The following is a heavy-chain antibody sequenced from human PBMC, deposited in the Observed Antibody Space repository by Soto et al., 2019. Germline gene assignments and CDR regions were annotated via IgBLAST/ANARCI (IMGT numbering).Heavy chain of an antibody. CDR1: GFTFSSYS. CDR2: ISSSSSTI. CDR3: AREVVLWFGETPG. J-gene: IGHJ4*02. Sequence: GESLKISCAASGFTFSSYSMNWVRQAPGKGLEWVSYISSSSSTIYYADSVKGRFTISRDNAKNSLYLQMNSLRAEDTAVYYCAREVVLWFGETPGWGQGTLVTVSS. V-gene: IGHV3-48*01. D-gene: IGHD3-10*01.